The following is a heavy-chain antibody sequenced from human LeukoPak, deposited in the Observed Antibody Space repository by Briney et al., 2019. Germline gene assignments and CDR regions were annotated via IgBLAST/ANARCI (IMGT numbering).Heavy chain of an antibody. CDR2: INPNSGGT. Sequence: ASVKVSCKASGYTFTGYYMDWVRQAPGQGLEWMGWINPNSGGTNYAQKFQGRVTMTRDTSISTAYMELSRLRSDDTAVYYCATNYYGSDLQSFDYWGQGTLVTVSS. CDR3: ATNYYGSDLQSFDY. V-gene: IGHV1-2*02. D-gene: IGHD3-10*01. J-gene: IGHJ4*02. CDR1: GYTFTGYY.